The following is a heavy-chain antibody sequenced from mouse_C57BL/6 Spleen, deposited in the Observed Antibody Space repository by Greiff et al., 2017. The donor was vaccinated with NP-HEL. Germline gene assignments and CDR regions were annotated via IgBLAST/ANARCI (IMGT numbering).Heavy chain of an antibody. Sequence: EVQRVESGGGLVQPGGSLKLSCAASGFTFSDYYMYWVRQTPEKRLEWVAFISNGGGSTYYPDTVKGRFTISRDNAKNTLYLQMSSPKSEDTAMYYCARHDYDDTYYAMDYWGQGTSVTVSS. V-gene: IGHV5-12*01. CDR2: ISNGGGST. CDR3: ARHDYDDTYYAMDY. CDR1: GFTFSDYY. D-gene: IGHD2-4*01. J-gene: IGHJ4*01.